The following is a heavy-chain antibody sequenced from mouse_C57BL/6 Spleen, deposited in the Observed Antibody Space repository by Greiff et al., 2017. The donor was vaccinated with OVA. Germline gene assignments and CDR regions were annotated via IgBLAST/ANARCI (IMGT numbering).Heavy chain of an antibody. V-gene: IGHV3-6*01. D-gene: IGHD4-1*01. CDR1: GYSITSGYY. J-gene: IGHJ4*01. CDR2: ISYDGSN. Sequence: EVKLMESGPGLVKPSQSLSLTCSVTGYSITSGYYWNWIRQFPGNKLEWMGYISYDGSNNYNPSLKNRISITRDTSKNQFFLKLNSVTTEDTATYYCARRMGRDYWGQGTSVTVSS. CDR3: ARRMGRDY.